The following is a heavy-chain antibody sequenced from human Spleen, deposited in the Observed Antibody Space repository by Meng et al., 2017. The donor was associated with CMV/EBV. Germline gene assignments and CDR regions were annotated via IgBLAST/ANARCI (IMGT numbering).Heavy chain of an antibody. Sequence: ASVKVSCKASGYTLIDYYIHWVRQAPGQGLEWMGWINPHSGGTNYAQKFQGRVTMTRDTSISTDYMELSRLRSDDTAVYYCASGRGSSWYVHYYGMDDWGQGTTVTVSS. J-gene: IGHJ6*02. D-gene: IGHD6-13*01. CDR1: GYTLIDYY. CDR2: INPHSGGT. V-gene: IGHV1-2*02. CDR3: ASGRGSSWYVHYYGMDD.